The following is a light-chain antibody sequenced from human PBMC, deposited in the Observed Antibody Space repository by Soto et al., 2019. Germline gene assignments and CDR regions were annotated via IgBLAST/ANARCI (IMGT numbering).Light chain of an antibody. V-gene: IGKV1-12*01. CDR2: AAS. Sequence: DIQMTQSPSSLSASVGDRVTITCQASQDISNYLNWYQQKPGKAPKLLISAASSLRSGVPSRFSGSGSGTDFILTISSLQPEDFATYYCQQANSFPLTFGGGTKVDI. J-gene: IGKJ4*01. CDR3: QQANSFPLT. CDR1: QDISNY.